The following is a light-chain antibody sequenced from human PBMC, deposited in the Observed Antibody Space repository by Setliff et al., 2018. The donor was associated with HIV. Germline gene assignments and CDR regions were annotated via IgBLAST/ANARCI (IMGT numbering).Light chain of an antibody. J-gene: IGLJ1*01. CDR1: NSDIGSHDY. V-gene: IGLV2-14*03. Sequence: LTQPASVSGSPGQSSTISCSGNNSDIGSHDYVSWYQQHPGKAPKLIIFSVTYRPSGVSDRFSGSKSGNTASLTISGLQPEDEADYYCASHRDTNTLEVFGNGTKVTV. CDR2: SVT. CDR3: ASHRDTNTLEV.